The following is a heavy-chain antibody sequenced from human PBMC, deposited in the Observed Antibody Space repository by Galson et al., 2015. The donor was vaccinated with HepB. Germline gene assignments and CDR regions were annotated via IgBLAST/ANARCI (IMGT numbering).Heavy chain of an antibody. D-gene: IGHD2-2*01. Sequence: SLRLSCAASGFTVSSNYMSWVRQAPGKGLEWVSVIYSGGSTYYADSVKGRFTISRDNSKNTLYLQMNSLRAEDTAVYYCARDTIVVVPAAMTNYYYGMDVWGQGTTVTVPS. CDR2: IYSGGST. J-gene: IGHJ6*02. CDR1: GFTVSSNY. CDR3: ARDTIVVVPAAMTNYYYGMDV. V-gene: IGHV3-66*02.